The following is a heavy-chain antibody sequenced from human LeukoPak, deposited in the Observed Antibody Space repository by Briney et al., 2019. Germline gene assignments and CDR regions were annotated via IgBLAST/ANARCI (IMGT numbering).Heavy chain of an antibody. CDR1: GFTFSSYS. V-gene: IGHV3-21*04. J-gene: IGHJ4*02. Sequence: GGSLRLSCAASGFTFSSYSMNWVRQAPGKGLEWVSSISSSSSYIYYADSVKGRFTISRDTSKNTLYLQMNSLRAEDTAVYYCAKDPRITAAGTVQYFDYWGQGTLVTVSS. CDR3: AKDPRITAAGTVQYFDY. D-gene: IGHD6-13*01. CDR2: ISSSSSYI.